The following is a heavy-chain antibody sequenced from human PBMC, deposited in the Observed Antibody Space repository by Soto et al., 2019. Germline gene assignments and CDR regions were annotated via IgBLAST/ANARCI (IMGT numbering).Heavy chain of an antibody. CDR1: GGSISSYY. CDR2: IYYSGST. D-gene: IGHD6-19*01. Sequence: SETLSLTCTVSGGSISSYYWSWIRQPPGKGLEWIGYIYYSGSTNYNPPLKSRVTISVDTSKNQFSLKLSSVTAADTAVYYCAREQWLVHRWFDPWGQGTLVTVSS. J-gene: IGHJ5*02. CDR3: AREQWLVHRWFDP. V-gene: IGHV4-59*01.